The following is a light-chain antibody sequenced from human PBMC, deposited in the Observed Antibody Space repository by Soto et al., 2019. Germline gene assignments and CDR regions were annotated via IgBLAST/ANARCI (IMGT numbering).Light chain of an antibody. J-gene: IGLJ1*01. Sequence: QSVLTQPASVSGSPGQSITISCTGTSSDVGSYNLVSWYQQHPGKAPKLMIYEGSKRPSGISSRFSGSKSGNTASLTISGLQAEYEADFYSCSYASSGTYVFGTGTKVTVL. CDR1: SSDVGSYNL. V-gene: IGLV2-23*01. CDR2: EGS. CDR3: CSYASSGTYV.